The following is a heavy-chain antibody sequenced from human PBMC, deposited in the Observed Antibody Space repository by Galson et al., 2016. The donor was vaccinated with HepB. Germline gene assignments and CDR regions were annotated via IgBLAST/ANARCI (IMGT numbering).Heavy chain of an antibody. J-gene: IGHJ5*02. CDR1: GYTFTSYD. V-gene: IGHV1-8*01. Sequence: SVKVSCKASGYTFTSYDISWVRQAPGQGLEWMGWMNPNSGTTGYAQKFRGRVTLTRNTSIDTAYMELSSLTSEDTAVYYCAREGGATVTTPWFDPWGQGTLVTVSS. CDR3: AREGGATVTTPWFDP. D-gene: IGHD4-17*01. CDR2: MNPNSGTT.